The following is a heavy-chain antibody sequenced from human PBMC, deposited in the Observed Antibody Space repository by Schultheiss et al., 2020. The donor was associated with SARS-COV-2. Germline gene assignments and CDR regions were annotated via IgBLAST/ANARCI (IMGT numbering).Heavy chain of an antibody. Sequence: GGSLRLSCAASGFTFSSYDMHWVRQAPGKGLEWVSAISGSGGSTYYADSVKGRFTISRDNSKNTLYLQMNSLRAEDTAVYYCAKDRIMIFGVVMLFDIWGQGTMVTVSS. D-gene: IGHD3-3*01. CDR3: AKDRIMIFGVVMLFDI. J-gene: IGHJ3*02. CDR1: GFTFSSYD. V-gene: IGHV3-23*01. CDR2: ISGSGGST.